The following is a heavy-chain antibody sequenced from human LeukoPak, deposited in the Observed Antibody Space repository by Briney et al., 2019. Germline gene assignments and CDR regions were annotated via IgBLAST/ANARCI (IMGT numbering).Heavy chain of an antibody. V-gene: IGHV4-39*07. D-gene: IGHD6-19*01. CDR1: GGSISSSSYY. Sequence: SETLSLTCIVSGGSISSSSYYWGWIRQPPGTGLEWIGSIYYSGSTYYNPSLKSRVTISVDTSKNQFSLKLSSVTAADTAVYYCARASSSGWYGGAFDIWGQGTMVTVSS. CDR2: IYYSGST. CDR3: ARASSSGWYGGAFDI. J-gene: IGHJ3*02.